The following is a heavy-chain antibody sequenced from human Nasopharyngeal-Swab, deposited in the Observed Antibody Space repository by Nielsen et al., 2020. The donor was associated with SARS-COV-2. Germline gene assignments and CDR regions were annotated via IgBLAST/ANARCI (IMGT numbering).Heavy chain of an antibody. V-gene: IGHV3-33*01. Sequence: GESLKISCAASGFTFSSYGMHWVRRAPGKGLEWVAVIWYDGSNKYYADSVKGRFTISRDNSKNTLYLQMNSLRAEDTAVYYCARDWYSSSSDHYYYGMDVWGQGTTVTVSS. CDR2: IWYDGSNK. D-gene: IGHD6-6*01. CDR3: ARDWYSSSSDHYYYGMDV. J-gene: IGHJ6*02. CDR1: GFTFSSYG.